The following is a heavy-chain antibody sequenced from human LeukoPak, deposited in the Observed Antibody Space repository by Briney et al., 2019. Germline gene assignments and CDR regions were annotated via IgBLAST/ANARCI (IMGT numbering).Heavy chain of an antibody. V-gene: IGHV4-39*01. CDR1: GGSISSSSYY. J-gene: IGHJ6*02. CDR2: IYYSGST. CDR3: ASPQGLGYCSSTSCYYYYGMVI. D-gene: IGHD2-2*01. Sequence: SETLSLTCTVSGGSISSSSYYWGWIRQPPGKGLEWIGSIYYSGSTYYNPSLKSRVTISVDTSKNQFSLKLSSVTAADTAVYYCASPQGLGYCSSTSCYYYYGMVIWGQGTTVTVPS.